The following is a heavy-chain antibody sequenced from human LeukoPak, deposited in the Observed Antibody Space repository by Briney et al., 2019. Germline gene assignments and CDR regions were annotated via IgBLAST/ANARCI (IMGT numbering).Heavy chain of an antibody. D-gene: IGHD6-6*01. Sequence: SETLSLTCAVYGGSFSGYYWSWIRQPPGKGLEWIGEINHSGSTNYNPSLKSRFTISVDTSKNQFSLKLSSVTAAATSVYYVARGPLGGGRITARSSGDYWGQGTLVNVSS. J-gene: IGHJ4*02. CDR2: INHSGST. CDR1: GGSFSGYY. V-gene: IGHV4-34*01. CDR3: ARGPLGGGRITARSSGDY.